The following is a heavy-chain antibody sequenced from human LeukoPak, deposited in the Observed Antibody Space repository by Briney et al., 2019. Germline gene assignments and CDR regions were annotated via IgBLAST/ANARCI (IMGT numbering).Heavy chain of an antibody. V-gene: IGHV4-61*02. CDR2: IYTSEST. Sequence: SETLSVTCTVSVCSISRDSYYWRWMRQPAGKGLEWVGRIYTSESTNYNPSLKRSVNISVDTSKNQFSLKLSSVTDADTCVYYCARVHVTTVGIFHYWG. J-gene: IGHJ4*01. CDR1: VCSISRDSYY. D-gene: IGHD4-11*01. CDR3: ARVHVTTVGIFHY.